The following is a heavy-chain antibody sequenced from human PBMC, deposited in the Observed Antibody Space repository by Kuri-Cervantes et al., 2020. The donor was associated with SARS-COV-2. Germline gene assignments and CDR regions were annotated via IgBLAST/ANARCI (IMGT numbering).Heavy chain of an antibody. J-gene: IGHJ6*02. V-gene: IGHV1-18*04. D-gene: IGHD3-10*01. CDR2: ISAYNGNT. CDR1: GYTFTSYG. Sequence: ASVKVSCKASGYTFTSYGISWVRQAPGQGLEWMGWISAYNGNTNYAQKLQSRVTMTTDTSTSTAYMELRSLRSADTAVYYCARAAPLTMVRGVIWGSYYYYGMDVWGQGTTVTVSS. CDR3: ARAAPLTMVRGVIWGSYYYYGMDV.